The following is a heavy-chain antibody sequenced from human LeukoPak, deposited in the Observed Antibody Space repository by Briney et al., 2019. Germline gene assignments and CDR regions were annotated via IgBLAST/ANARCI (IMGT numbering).Heavy chain of an antibody. CDR2: INPNSGGT. V-gene: IGHV1-2*02. CDR3: ARGRLVRGVIKNWFDP. Sequence: SSVKVSCKASGYTFTGYYMHWVRQAPGQGLEWMGWINPNSGGTNYAQKFQGRVTMTRDTSISTAYMELSRLRSDDTAVYYCARGRLVRGVIKNWFDPWGQGTLVTVSS. CDR1: GYTFTGYY. J-gene: IGHJ5*02. D-gene: IGHD3-10*01.